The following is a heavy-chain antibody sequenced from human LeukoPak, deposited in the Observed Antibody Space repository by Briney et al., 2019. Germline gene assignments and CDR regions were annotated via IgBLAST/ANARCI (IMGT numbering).Heavy chain of an antibody. D-gene: IGHD3-10*01. CDR3: AKESHGSGSYCDY. V-gene: IGHV3-30-3*02. CDR1: GFTFSSYA. J-gene: IGHJ4*02. CDR2: ISYDGSDK. Sequence: GGSLRLSCAASGFTFSSYAVHWVRQAPGKGLEWVAFISYDGSDKYYADSVKGRFTISRDNSKNTLYLQMNSLRAEDTAVYYCAKESHGSGSYCDYWGQGTLVTVSS.